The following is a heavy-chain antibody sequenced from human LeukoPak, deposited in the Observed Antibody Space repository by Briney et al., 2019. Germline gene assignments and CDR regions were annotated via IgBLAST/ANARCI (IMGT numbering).Heavy chain of an antibody. V-gene: IGHV1-46*01. CDR3: ARDLEQWLVRNGMDV. CDR1: GYTFTSYY. J-gene: IGHJ6*02. D-gene: IGHD6-19*01. Sequence: ASVGVSCKASGYTFTSYYMHWVRQAPGQGLEWMGIINPSGGSTSYAQKFQGRVTMTRDTSTSTVYMELSSLRSEDTAVYYCARDLEQWLVRNGMDVWGQGTTVTVSS. CDR2: INPSGGST.